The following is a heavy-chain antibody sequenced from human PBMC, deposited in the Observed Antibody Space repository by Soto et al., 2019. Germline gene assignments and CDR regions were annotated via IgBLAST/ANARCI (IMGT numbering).Heavy chain of an antibody. J-gene: IGHJ4*02. Sequence: GASVKVSCKASGYTFTSYAMHWVRQAPGQRLEWRGWINAGNGNTKYSQKFQGRVTITRDTSASTAYMELSSLRSEDTAVYYCARSIVVVTAADYWGQGTLVTVSS. CDR2: INAGNGNT. CDR1: GYTFTSYA. CDR3: ARSIVVVTAADY. D-gene: IGHD2-21*02. V-gene: IGHV1-3*01.